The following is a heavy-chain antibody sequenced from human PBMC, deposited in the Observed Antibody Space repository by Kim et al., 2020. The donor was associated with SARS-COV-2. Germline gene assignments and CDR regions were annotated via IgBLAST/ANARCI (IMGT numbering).Heavy chain of an antibody. V-gene: IGHV5-51*01. CDR1: GDTFTNYW. CDR3: ALSLIDYFDY. J-gene: IGHJ4*02. Sequence: GESLKISCELSGDTFTNYWIGWVRQMPGKGLEWMGIIDPGDSDTRYSPSFQGHVTISVDKSISTAYLQWSSLMASDTALYYCALSLIDYFDYWGQGTLVTVSS. D-gene: IGHD3-16*01. CDR2: IDPGDSDT.